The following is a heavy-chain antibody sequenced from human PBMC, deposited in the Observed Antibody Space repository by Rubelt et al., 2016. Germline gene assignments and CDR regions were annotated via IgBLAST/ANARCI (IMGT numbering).Heavy chain of an antibody. CDR1: GGSISSGGYY. V-gene: IGHV4-31*08. CDR2: IYYSGST. CDR3: VGIYYGSGTYYNSQFDH. Sequence: QVQLQESGPGLVKPSQTLSLTSTVSGGSISSGGYYWSWIRQHPGKGLEWIGYIYYSGSTYYNPSLKSRVTISVDTSKNQISLKVTSVTAADTAVYYCVGIYYGSGTYYNSQFDHWGQGTLVTVSS. J-gene: IGHJ4*02. D-gene: IGHD3-10*01.